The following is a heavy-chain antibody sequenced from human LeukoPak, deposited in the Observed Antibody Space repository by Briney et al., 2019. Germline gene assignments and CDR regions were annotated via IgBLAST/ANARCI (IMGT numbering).Heavy chain of an antibody. V-gene: IGHV4-59*11. J-gene: IGHJ6*03. D-gene: IGHD3-16*01. CDR3: ARHPLGLDYYYYMDV. Sequence: SETLSLTCTVSGGSISSHYWSWIRQPPGKGLAWIGYIYYSGSTNYNPSLKSRVTISVDTSKNQFSLKLSSVTAADTAVYYCARHPLGLDYYYYMDVWGKGTTVTVSS. CDR1: GGSISSHY. CDR2: IYYSGST.